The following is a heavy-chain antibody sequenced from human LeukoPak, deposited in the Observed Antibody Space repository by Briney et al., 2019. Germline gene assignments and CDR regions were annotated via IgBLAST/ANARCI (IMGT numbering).Heavy chain of an antibody. CDR2: INHSGST. J-gene: IGHJ6*03. CDR3: ARGRITMVRGVITKNYYYYYMDV. D-gene: IGHD3-10*01. CDR1: GGSFSGYY. Sequence: PSETLSLTCAVYGGSFSGYYWSWIRQPPGKGLEWIGEINHSGSTNYNPSLKSRVTISVDTSKNQFSLKLSSVTAADTAVYYCARGRITMVRGVITKNYYYYYMDVWGKGTTVTVSS. V-gene: IGHV4-34*01.